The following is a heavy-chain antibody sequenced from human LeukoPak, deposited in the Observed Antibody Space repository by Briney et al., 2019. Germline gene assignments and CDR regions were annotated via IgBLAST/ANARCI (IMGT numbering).Heavy chain of an antibody. CDR2: ISWNSGSI. J-gene: IGHJ4*02. D-gene: IGHD2-21*02. V-gene: IGHV3-9*01. Sequence: QPGRSLRLSCAASGFTFDDYAMHWVRQAPGKGLEWVSGISWNSGSIGYADSVKGRFTISRDNAKNSLYLQMNSLRAEDTAVYYCAKDSTYCGGDCYSAFDYWGQGTLVTVSS. CDR3: AKDSTYCGGDCYSAFDY. CDR1: GFTFDDYA.